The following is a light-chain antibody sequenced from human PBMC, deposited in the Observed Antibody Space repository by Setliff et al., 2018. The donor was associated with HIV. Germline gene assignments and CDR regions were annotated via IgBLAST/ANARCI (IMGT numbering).Light chain of an antibody. Sequence: QSALAQPASVSGSPGQSITISCTGTSSDIGGYNYVSWYQQHPGKAPKLVIYEVSNRPSGVSDRFSGSKSGNTASLSISGLQAEDEADYYCCSYAGSVVFGGGTKVTVL. CDR1: SSDIGGYNY. CDR2: EVS. V-gene: IGLV2-14*01. J-gene: IGLJ2*01. CDR3: CSYAGSVV.